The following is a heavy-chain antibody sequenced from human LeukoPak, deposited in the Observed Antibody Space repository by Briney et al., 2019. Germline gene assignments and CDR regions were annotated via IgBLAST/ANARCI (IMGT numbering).Heavy chain of an antibody. Sequence: PSETLSLTCTVSGGSISSSSYYWGWIRQPPGKGLEWIGSIYYSGSTYYNPSLKSRVTISVDTSKNQFSLKLSSVTAADTAVYFCARSCSGGNCYGVFDYWGQGTLLTVSS. D-gene: IGHD2-15*01. J-gene: IGHJ4*02. CDR2: IYYSGST. CDR3: ARSCSGGNCYGVFDY. V-gene: IGHV4-39*07. CDR1: GGSISSSSYY.